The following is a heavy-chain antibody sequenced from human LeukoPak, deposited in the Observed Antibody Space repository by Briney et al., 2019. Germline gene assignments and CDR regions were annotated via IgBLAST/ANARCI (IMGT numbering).Heavy chain of an antibody. CDR3: AYTSKYYDFWSGYPYFDY. D-gene: IGHD3-3*01. J-gene: IGHJ4*02. V-gene: IGHV2-5*01. CDR2: IYWNDDK. CDR1: GFSLSTNEVG. Sequence: SGPTLVNPTQTLTLTCTFSGFSLSTNEVGVGWIRQPPGKALEWLALIYWNDDKYYSPSLKSRLTITKDTSKNQVVLTVTNMDPVDTATYYCAYTSKYYDFWSGYPYFDYWGQGTLVTVSS.